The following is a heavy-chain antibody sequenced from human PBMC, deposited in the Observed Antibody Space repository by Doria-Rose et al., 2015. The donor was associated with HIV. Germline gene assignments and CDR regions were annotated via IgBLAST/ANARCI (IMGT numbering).Heavy chain of an antibody. V-gene: IGHV2-26*01. CDR2: IFADDER. CDR1: GVSLSSPGMG. J-gene: IGHJ4*02. D-gene: IGHD6-13*01. Sequence: SGPVPVKPTETLTLTCTVSGVSLSSPGMGVSWIRQPPGKALEWLANIFADDERSYNTSLKSRLTTSRGTSKSQVVLTMTDMDPVDTATYYCARIKSSRWYHKYYFDFWGQGTLVIVSA. CDR3: ARIKSSRWYHKYYFDF.